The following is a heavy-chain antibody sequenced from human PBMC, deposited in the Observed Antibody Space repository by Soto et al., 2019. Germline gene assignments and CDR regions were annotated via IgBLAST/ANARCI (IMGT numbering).Heavy chain of an antibody. V-gene: IGHV1-69*13. Sequence: ASVKVSCKASGGTFSSYAISWVRQAPGQGLEWMGGIIPIFGTANYAQKFQGRVTITADESTSTAYMELSSLRSEDTAVYYCARGIYCGGDCYSTDAFDIWGQGTMVTVSS. CDR2: IIPIFGTA. CDR3: ARGIYCGGDCYSTDAFDI. J-gene: IGHJ3*02. CDR1: GGTFSSYA. D-gene: IGHD2-21*02.